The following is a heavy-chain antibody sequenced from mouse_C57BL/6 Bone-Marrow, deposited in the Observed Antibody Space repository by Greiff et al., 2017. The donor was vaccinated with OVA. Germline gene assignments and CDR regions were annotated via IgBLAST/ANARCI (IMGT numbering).Heavy chain of an antibody. J-gene: IGHJ1*03. Sequence: EVQLVESGGGLVQPKGSLKLSCAASGFSFNTYAMNWVRQAPGKGLEWVARIRSKSNNYATYYADSVKDRFTISRDDSESMLYLQMNNLKTEDTAMYYCVAYYDYSYWYFDVWGTGTTVTVSS. CDR3: VAYYDYSYWYFDV. V-gene: IGHV10-1*01. CDR2: IRSKSNNYAT. D-gene: IGHD2-4*01. CDR1: GFSFNTYA.